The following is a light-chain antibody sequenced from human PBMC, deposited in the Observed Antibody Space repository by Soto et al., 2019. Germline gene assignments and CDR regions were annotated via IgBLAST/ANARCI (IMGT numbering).Light chain of an antibody. CDR1: SSNIGAGYD. J-gene: IGLJ3*02. V-gene: IGLV1-40*01. CDR2: GNS. CDR3: QSYDSSLSAWV. Sequence: QPVLTQPPSVSGAPGQRVTISCTGSSSNIGAGYDVHWYQQLPGTAPKLLIYGNSNRPSGVPDRFSGSKSGTSASLATTGLQAEDEADYYCQSYDSSLSAWVFGGGTKLTVL.